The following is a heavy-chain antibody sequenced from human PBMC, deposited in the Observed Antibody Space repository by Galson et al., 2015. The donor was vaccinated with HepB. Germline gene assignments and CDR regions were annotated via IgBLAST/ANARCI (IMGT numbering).Heavy chain of an antibody. J-gene: IGHJ6*02. Sequence: SLRLSCAAFGFTFSSYAMSWVRQAPGKGLEWVSAISGSGGSTYYADSVKGRFTISRDNSKNTLYLQMNSLRAEDTAVYYCAKPKARYCSGGSCYRNYYYYYGMDVWGQGTTVTVSS. D-gene: IGHD2-15*01. CDR1: GFTFSSYA. CDR2: ISGSGGST. CDR3: AKPKARYCSGGSCYRNYYYYYGMDV. V-gene: IGHV3-23*01.